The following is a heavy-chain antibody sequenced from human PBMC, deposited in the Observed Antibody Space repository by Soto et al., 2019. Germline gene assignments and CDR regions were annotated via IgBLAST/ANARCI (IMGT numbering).Heavy chain of an antibody. V-gene: IGHV3-23*01. Sequence: GSLSISGTSASFGFSQYGMSWVRQAPGKGLEWVSSIRSFDYRTNYADSVKGRFTISRDNSKRTLSLQMNSLRAEDTAVYYCAKDVESGWYEAFDDWAPGTLVNVSS. CDR1: SFGFSQYG. CDR3: AKDVESGWYEAFDD. D-gene: IGHD6-19*01. CDR2: IRSFDYRT. J-gene: IGHJ4*02.